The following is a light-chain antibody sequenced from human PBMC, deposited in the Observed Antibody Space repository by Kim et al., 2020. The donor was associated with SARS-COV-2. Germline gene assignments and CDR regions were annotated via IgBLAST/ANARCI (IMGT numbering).Light chain of an antibody. CDR1: TGPVTSNHY. J-gene: IGLJ3*02. CDR3: LLSYSGAWV. CDR2: DTS. V-gene: IGLV7-46*01. Sequence: PGWTVSLTCGSSTGPVTSNHYPYWFHQRPGQAPRTLISDTSNKHSWTPARFSGSLLGDKAALTLSGAQPEDEAEYYCLLSYSGAWVFGGGTQLTVL.